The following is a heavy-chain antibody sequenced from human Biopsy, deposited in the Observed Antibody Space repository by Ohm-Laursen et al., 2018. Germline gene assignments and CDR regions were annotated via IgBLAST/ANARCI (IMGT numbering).Heavy chain of an antibody. CDR2: IFYRGST. Sequence: GTLSLTCVVSGGSISNNNYYWGWIRQPPGKGLEWIGSIFYRGSTRYKPSLKSRVNMSVDTSKNQFSLKLNSVTAADTAVYYCARDYDTSGYYYVSWGQGTLVTVSS. D-gene: IGHD3-22*01. CDR1: GGSISNNNYY. V-gene: IGHV4-39*01. CDR3: ARDYDTSGYYYVS. J-gene: IGHJ5*02.